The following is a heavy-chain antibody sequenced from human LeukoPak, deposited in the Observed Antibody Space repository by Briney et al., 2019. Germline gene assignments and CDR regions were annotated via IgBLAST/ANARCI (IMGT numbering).Heavy chain of an antibody. J-gene: IGHJ4*02. D-gene: IGHD3-16*01. Sequence: SETLSLTCTVSGGSISSSSYYWGWIRQPPGKGLEWIGSIYYSGSTYYNPSLKSRVTISVDTSKNQFSLKLSSVTAADTAVYYCARHYGRVRLNYFDYWGQGTLVTVSS. CDR2: IYYSGST. CDR1: GGSISSSSYY. CDR3: ARHYGRVRLNYFDY. V-gene: IGHV4-39*01.